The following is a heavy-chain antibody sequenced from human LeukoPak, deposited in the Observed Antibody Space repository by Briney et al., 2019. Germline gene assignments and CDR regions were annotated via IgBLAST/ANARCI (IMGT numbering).Heavy chain of an antibody. D-gene: IGHD3-22*01. CDR1: GGSFSGYY. V-gene: IGHV4-34*01. Sequence: SETLSLTCAVYGGSFSGYYWSLIRQPPGKGLEWIGEINHSGSTNYNPSLKSRVTISVDTSKNQFSLKLSSVTAADTAVYYCARHHAGDSSGYYLGNWFDPWGQGTLVTVSS. CDR3: ARHHAGDSSGYYLGNWFDP. J-gene: IGHJ5*02. CDR2: INHSGST.